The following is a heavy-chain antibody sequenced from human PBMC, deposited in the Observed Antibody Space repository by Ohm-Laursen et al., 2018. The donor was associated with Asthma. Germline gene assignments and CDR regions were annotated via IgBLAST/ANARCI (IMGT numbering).Heavy chain of an antibody. V-gene: IGHV3-23*01. Sequence: SLRLSCAASGFTFSSYTMSWVRQAPGKGLEWLSIVSGLDSGAHTYYADSVKGRFTISRDNSKSTLFLQMNSLRTEDTAVYYCTRSPIDTNYYYYGMDVWGQGTTVTASS. CDR2: VSGLDSGAHT. CDR1: GFTFSSYT. J-gene: IGHJ6*02. D-gene: IGHD3-10*01. CDR3: TRSPIDTNYYYYGMDV.